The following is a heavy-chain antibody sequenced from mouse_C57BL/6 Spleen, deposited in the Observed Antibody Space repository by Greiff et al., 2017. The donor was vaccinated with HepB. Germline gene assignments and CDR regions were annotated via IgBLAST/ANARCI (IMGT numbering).Heavy chain of an antibody. Sequence: VQLQQPGAELVKPGASVKLSCKASGYTFTSYWMHWVKQRPGQGLEWIGMIHPNSGSTNYNEKFKSKATLTVDKSSSTAYMQLSSLTSEDSAVYYCARSPNCYGSSGDFDYWGQGTTLTVSS. J-gene: IGHJ2*01. CDR2: IHPNSGST. CDR3: ARSPNCYGSSGDFDY. V-gene: IGHV1-64*01. CDR1: GYTFTSYW. D-gene: IGHD1-1*01.